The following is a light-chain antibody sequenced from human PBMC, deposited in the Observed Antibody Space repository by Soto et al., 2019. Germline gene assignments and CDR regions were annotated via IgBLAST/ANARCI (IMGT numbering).Light chain of an antibody. CDR2: EVT. J-gene: IGLJ1*01. Sequence: SALTQPPSASGSPGQSVTISCTGTSSDVGAYNYVSWYQQHPGKAPKLMIYEVTKRPSGVPDRFSGSKSGNTASLTVSGLQVEDEADYYCSSFGVSSVFGTGTKLTVL. V-gene: IGLV2-8*01. CDR1: SSDVGAYNY. CDR3: SSFGVSSV.